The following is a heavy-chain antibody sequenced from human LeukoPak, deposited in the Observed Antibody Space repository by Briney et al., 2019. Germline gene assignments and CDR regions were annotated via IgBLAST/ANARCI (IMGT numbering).Heavy chain of an antibody. CDR2: IYTSGST. D-gene: IGHD3-3*01. CDR1: GGSISSYY. V-gene: IGHV4-4*07. CDR3: ARDSYYDFWSGYGHYGMDV. J-gene: IGHJ6*02. Sequence: SETLSLTCTVSGGSISSYYWSWIRQPAGKGLEWIGRIYTSGSTNYNPSLKSRVTMSVDTSKNQFSLKLSSVTAADTAVYYRARDSYYDFWSGYGHYGMDVWGQGTTVTVSS.